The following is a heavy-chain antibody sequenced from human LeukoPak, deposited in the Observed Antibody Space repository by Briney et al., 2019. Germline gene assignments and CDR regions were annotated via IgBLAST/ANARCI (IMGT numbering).Heavy chain of an antibody. V-gene: IGHV3-30*18. Sequence: TGGSLRLSCAASGFTFSSYGMHWVRQAPGKGLEWVAVISYDGSNKYYADSVKGRFTISRDNSKNTLYLQMNSLRAEDTAVYYCAKDKRRQQLVVNLDYWGQGTLVTVSS. J-gene: IGHJ4*02. D-gene: IGHD6-13*01. CDR2: ISYDGSNK. CDR3: AKDKRRQQLVVNLDY. CDR1: GFTFSSYG.